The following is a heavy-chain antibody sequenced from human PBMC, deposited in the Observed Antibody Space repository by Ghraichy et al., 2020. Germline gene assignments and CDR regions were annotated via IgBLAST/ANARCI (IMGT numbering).Heavy chain of an antibody. J-gene: IGHJ4*02. CDR1: GFTFSSYW. V-gene: IGHV3-74*01. CDR2: INNDGSST. CDR3: ARDLDGARPLDY. Sequence: GGSLRLSCAASGFTFSSYWMHWVRQGPGKGLVWVSRINNDGSSTSYADSVKGRFTISRDNAKNTLYLQMNSLRAEDAGVYYCARDLDGARPLDYWGRGTLVTVSS. D-gene: IGHD3-16*01.